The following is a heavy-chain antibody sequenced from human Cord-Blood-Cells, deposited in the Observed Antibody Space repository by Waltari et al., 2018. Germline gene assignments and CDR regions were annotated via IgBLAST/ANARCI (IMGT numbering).Heavy chain of an antibody. J-gene: IGHJ4*02. CDR3: ASLTGTTGFGFDY. Sequence: QVQLVESGGGVVQPGRSLRLSCAASGFTFSSYAMHWVRPAPGKGLEWVAVISYDGSNKYYADSVKGRFTISRDNSKNTLYLQMNSLRAEDTAVYYCASLTGTTGFGFDYWGQGTLVTVSS. CDR2: ISYDGSNK. D-gene: IGHD1-7*01. V-gene: IGHV3-30-3*01. CDR1: GFTFSSYA.